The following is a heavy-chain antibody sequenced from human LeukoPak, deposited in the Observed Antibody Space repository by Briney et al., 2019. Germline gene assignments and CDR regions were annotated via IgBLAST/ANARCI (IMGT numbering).Heavy chain of an antibody. Sequence: GGSLRLSCAASGFTFSSYSMNWVRQAPGKGLEWVSSISSSSSYIYYADSVKGRFTISRDNAKNSLYLQMNSLRAEDTAVYYCARDSEELASLGYFDYWGQGTLVTVSS. V-gene: IGHV3-21*01. CDR1: GFTFSSYS. D-gene: IGHD3-3*02. CDR3: ARDSEELASLGYFDY. J-gene: IGHJ4*02. CDR2: ISSSSSYI.